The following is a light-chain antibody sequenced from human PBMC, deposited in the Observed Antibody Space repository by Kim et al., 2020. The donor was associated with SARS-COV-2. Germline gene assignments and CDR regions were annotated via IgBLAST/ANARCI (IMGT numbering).Light chain of an antibody. J-gene: IGKJ1*01. CDR2: AAS. Sequence: ASVGDRVTITCRASQSISSYLNWYQQKPEKSPKLLIYAASSLQSGVPSRFSGSGSGTDFTLTISSLQPEDFATYYCQQSYSTPWTFGQGTKVDIK. CDR3: QQSYSTPWT. V-gene: IGKV1-39*01. CDR1: QSISSY.